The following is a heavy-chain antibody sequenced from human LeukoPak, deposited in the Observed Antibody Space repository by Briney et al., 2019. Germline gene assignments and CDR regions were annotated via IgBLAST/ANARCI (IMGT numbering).Heavy chain of an antibody. V-gene: IGHV3-30*02. J-gene: IGHJ4*02. CDR2: IRYDGSNK. CDR3: TSRGYVNYYGSGSYFDY. Sequence: GGSLRLSCAASGFTFSSYGMHWVRQAPGKGLEWVAFIRYDGSNKYYADSVKGRFTISRDNSKNTLYLQMNSLKTEDTAVYYCTSRGYVNYYGSGSYFDYWGQGTLVTVSS. CDR1: GFTFSSYG. D-gene: IGHD3-10*01.